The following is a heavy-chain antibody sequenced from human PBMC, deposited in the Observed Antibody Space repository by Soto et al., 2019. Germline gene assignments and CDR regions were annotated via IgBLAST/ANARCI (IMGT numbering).Heavy chain of an antibody. CDR1: GFTFSSYS. Sequence: GGSLRLSCAASGFTFSSYSMNWVRQAPGKGLEWVSSISSSSSYIYYADSVKGRFTISRDNAKNSLYLQMHSLRAEDTAVYYCARDPGGYDFDYWGQGTLVTISS. CDR2: ISSSSSYI. V-gene: IGHV3-21*01. CDR3: ARDPGGYDFDY. D-gene: IGHD5-12*01. J-gene: IGHJ4*02.